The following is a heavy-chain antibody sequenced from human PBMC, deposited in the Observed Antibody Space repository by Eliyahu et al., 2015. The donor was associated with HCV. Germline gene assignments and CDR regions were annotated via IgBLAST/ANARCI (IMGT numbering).Heavy chain of an antibody. D-gene: IGHD1-7*01. CDR3: AKDFNWNYGV. J-gene: IGHJ4*02. CDR1: GXXFSAYS. Sequence: EVQLLESGGXLVXPGGSXRLACVGSGXXFSAYSMGWVRQAPGKGLEWXSDXSPTGGDEHYVDSVMGRFTISRDNSKNTLYLLMDALRVEDTAVYYCAKDFNWNYGVWGQGTLVAVSS. V-gene: IGHV3-23*01. CDR2: XSPTGGDE.